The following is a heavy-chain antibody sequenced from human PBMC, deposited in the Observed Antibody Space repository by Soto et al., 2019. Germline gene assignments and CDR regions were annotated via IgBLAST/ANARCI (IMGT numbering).Heavy chain of an antibody. CDR2: IRSKANSYAT. Sequence: GGSLRLSCAASGFTFSGSAMHWVRQASGKGLEWVGRIRSKANSYATAYAASVKGRFTISRDDSKNTAYLQMNSLKTEDTAVYYCTRHLSDINPDIVATIDDCGGDCYSKDPAPTYYYYYMDVWGKGTTVTVSS. CDR3: TRHLSDINPDIVATIDDCGGDCYSKDPAPTYYYYYMDV. D-gene: IGHD2-21*01. J-gene: IGHJ6*03. V-gene: IGHV3-73*01. CDR1: GFTFSGSA.